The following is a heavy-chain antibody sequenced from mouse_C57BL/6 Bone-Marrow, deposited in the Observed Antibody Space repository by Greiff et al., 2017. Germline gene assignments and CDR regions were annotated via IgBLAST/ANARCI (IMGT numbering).Heavy chain of an antibody. CDR3: ARGVVARVWYFDV. CDR1: GFTFSSYA. J-gene: IGHJ1*03. CDR2: ISDGGSYT. D-gene: IGHD1-1*01. Sequence: EVQLVESGGGLVKPGGSLKLSCAASGFTFSSYAMSWVRQTPEKRLEWVATISDGGSYTYYPDNVKGRFTISRDKAKNKLYLQMSNLKSEDTAMYYCARGVVARVWYFDVWGTGTTVTVSS. V-gene: IGHV5-4*01.